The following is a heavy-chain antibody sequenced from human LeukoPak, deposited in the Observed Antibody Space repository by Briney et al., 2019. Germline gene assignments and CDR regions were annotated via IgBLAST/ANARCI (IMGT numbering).Heavy chain of an antibody. CDR1: GGSFSGYY. V-gene: IGHV4-34*01. J-gene: IGHJ4*02. CDR3: ARHVVVPAATDLIDY. D-gene: IGHD2-2*01. Sequence: SETLSLTCAVYGGSFSGYYWSWIRQPPGKGLEWIGEINHSGSTNYNPSLKSRVTISVDTSKNQFSLKLSSMTAADTAVYYCARHVVVPAATDLIDYWGQGTLVTVSS. CDR2: INHSGST.